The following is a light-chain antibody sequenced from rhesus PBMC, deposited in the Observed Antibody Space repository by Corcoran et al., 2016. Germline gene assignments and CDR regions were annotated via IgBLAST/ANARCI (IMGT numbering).Light chain of an antibody. V-gene: IGKV3-24*04. Sequence: EIVMTQSPATLALSPGERATLSCRASQSVSSYLAWYQQKPGQSPSLLIYGASSRATGIPDRFGGSGSGTEFTLTISSLEPEDVGVYFCLQSSNWPFTFGPGTKLDIK. CDR1: QSVSSY. CDR2: GAS. CDR3: LQSSNWPFT. J-gene: IGKJ3*01.